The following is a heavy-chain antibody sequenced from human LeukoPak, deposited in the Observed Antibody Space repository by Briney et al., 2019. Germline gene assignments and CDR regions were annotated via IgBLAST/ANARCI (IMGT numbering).Heavy chain of an antibody. V-gene: IGHV1-2*02. CDR3: AALFAGFSFDF. Sequence: GASVKVSCKASGYTFTGYYMHWVRQAPGQGLEWMGWINPNSGGTNYAQKFQGRVTMTEDTSTDTAYMELSSLRSDDTAVYYCAALFAGFSFDFWGQGTLVTVSS. D-gene: IGHD3-3*01. CDR2: INPNSGGT. CDR1: GYTFTGYY. J-gene: IGHJ4*02.